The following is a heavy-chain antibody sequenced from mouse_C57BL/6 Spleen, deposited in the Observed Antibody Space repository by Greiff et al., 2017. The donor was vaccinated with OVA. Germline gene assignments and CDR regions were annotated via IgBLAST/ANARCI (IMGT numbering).Heavy chain of an antibody. Sequence: QVQLQQPGAELVMPGASVKLSCKASGYTFTSYWMHWVKQRPGQGLEWIGEIDPSDSYTNYNQKFKGKSTLTVDKSSSTAYMQLSSLTSEDSAVYYCASPDSSGYGAWFAYWGQGTLVTVSA. D-gene: IGHD3-2*02. CDR2: IDPSDSYT. J-gene: IGHJ3*01. V-gene: IGHV1-69*01. CDR1: GYTFTSYW. CDR3: ASPDSSGYGAWFAY.